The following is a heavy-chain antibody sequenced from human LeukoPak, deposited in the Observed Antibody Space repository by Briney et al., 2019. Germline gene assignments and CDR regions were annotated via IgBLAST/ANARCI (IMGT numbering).Heavy chain of an antibody. D-gene: IGHD4-23*01. CDR2: IYSDGST. Sequence: GGSLRPSCAVSGFTVSNNYMSWVRQAPGKGLAWVSVIYSDGSTYYADSVKGRFTISRDNSKNTLYLQMNSLRAEDTAVYYCARGGGGGNPFDYWGQGTLVTVSS. CDR3: ARGGGGGNPFDY. J-gene: IGHJ4*02. V-gene: IGHV3-53*01. CDR1: GFTVSNNY.